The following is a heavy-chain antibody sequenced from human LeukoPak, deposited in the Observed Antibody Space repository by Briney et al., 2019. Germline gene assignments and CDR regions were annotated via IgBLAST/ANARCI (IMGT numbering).Heavy chain of an antibody. Sequence: GASVKVSCKASGYTFTGHYMHWVRQVPGQGLEWMGWINPNSGGTKYAQKFRGRVTMTRDTSISTAYMDLSRLRSDDTAVYYCARPLGDDDRDYWGQGTLVTGSS. CDR3: ARPLGDDDRDY. V-gene: IGHV1-2*02. D-gene: IGHD2-21*02. CDR1: GYTFTGHY. J-gene: IGHJ4*02. CDR2: INPNSGGT.